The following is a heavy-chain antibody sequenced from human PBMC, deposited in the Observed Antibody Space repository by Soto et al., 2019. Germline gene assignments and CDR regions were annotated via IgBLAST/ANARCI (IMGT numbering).Heavy chain of an antibody. J-gene: IGHJ6*02. CDR2: IYSGGSA. CDR3: ARDSRYCSSTSCYSGMDV. V-gene: IGHV3-53*01. CDR1: GFTVSINY. Sequence: GGSLLLCCAASGFTVSINYMNWVGQAPGKGLEWVSVIYSGGSAYYADSVKGRFTISRDNSKNTLYLQMNSLRAEDTAVYYCARDSRYCSSTSCYSGMDVWGQGTTVTVSS. D-gene: IGHD2-2*01.